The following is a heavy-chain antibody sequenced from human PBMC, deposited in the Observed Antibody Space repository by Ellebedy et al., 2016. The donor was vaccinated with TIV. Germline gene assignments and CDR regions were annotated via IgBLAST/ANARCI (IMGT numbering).Heavy chain of an antibody. D-gene: IGHD1-14*01. CDR2: IWFDGSNQ. V-gene: IGHV3-33*08. Sequence: GESLKISCAASGLTFSSHAMSWVRQAPGKGLEWVAMIWFDGSNQYYADSVKGRSTISRDNSQNTVDLHMSSLRSEDTAVYYCARDKANRYLDHWGQGTLVTVSS. CDR1: GLTFSSHA. J-gene: IGHJ4*02. CDR3: ARDKANRYLDH.